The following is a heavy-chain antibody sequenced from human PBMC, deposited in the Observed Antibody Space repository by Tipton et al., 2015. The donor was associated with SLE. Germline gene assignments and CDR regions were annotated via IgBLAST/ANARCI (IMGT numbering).Heavy chain of an antibody. CDR3: ARAHSDFWSSFDP. J-gene: IGHJ5*02. Sequence: TLSLTCTVSGGSISSYYWSWIRQPPGKGLEWIGYIYTSGSTNYNPSLKSRVPISVDTSKNQFSLKLSSVTAADTAVYYCARAHSDFWSSFDPWGQGTLVTVSS. CDR1: GGSISSYY. D-gene: IGHD3-3*01. CDR2: IYTSGST. V-gene: IGHV4-4*08.